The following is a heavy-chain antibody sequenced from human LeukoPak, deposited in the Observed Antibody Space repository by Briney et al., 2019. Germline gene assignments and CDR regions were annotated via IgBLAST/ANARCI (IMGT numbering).Heavy chain of an antibody. V-gene: IGHV3-7*01. CDR1: GFTFSSYW. D-gene: IGHD3-22*01. J-gene: IGHJ4*02. CDR2: IKQDGTEK. Sequence: GGSLRLSCAASGFTFSSYWMNWVRQAPGRGLEWVANIKQDGTEKLYVDSVWGRFTISRDNAKNSLYLQMNSLRAEDTAVYFCAGGRGWLVDYWGQGTRVTVSS. CDR3: AGGRGWLVDY.